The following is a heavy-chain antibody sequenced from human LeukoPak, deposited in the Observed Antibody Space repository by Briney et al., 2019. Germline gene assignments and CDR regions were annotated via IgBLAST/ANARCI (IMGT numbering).Heavy chain of an antibody. D-gene: IGHD6-6*01. CDR2: IYSGGST. Sequence: GGSLRLSCAASGLTVSSNYMSWVRQAPGKGLEWVSVIYSGGSTYYADSVKGRFTISRDNSTNTLYLQMNSLRAEDTAVYYCARESEGSSLAFDYWGQGTLVTVSS. V-gene: IGHV3-66*02. CDR3: ARESEGSSLAFDY. J-gene: IGHJ4*02. CDR1: GLTVSSNY.